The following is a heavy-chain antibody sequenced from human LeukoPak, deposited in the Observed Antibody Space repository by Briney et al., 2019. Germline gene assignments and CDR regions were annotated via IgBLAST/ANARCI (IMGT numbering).Heavy chain of an antibody. J-gene: IGHJ6*02. D-gene: IGHD6-19*01. CDR3: ANTGYSSGWYPRYYYYGMDV. CDR1: GFTFRSYN. CDR2: ISSSSSYI. Sequence: GGSLRLSCAASGFTFRSYNMNWVRQAPGKGLEWVSSISSSSSYIYYADSVKGRFTISRDNSKNTLYLQMNSLRAEDTAVYYCANTGYSSGWYPRYYYYGMDVWGQGTTVTVSS. V-gene: IGHV3-21*04.